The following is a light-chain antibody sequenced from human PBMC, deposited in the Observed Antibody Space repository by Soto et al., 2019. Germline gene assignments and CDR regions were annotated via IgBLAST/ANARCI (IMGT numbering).Light chain of an antibody. Sequence: QSALTQPPSASGSPGQPVTFSCTGTSSDVGGYNYVSWYQQHPGKAPKLMIYEVSKRPSGVPDRFSGSKSGNTASLTVSGLQAEDEADYYCSSYAGSNNFVFGTGTKLTVL. CDR3: SSYAGSNNFV. CDR2: EVS. CDR1: SSDVGGYNY. V-gene: IGLV2-8*01. J-gene: IGLJ1*01.